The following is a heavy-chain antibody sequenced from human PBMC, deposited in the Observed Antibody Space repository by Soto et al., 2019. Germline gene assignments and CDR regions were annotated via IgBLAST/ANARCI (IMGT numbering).Heavy chain of an antibody. CDR3: ASTGYFDWLFHGYYFDY. V-gene: IGHV4-4*07. Sequence: SETLSLTCIVSGVSISTYHWSWIRQPAGKVLEWIGRMHTSGSTYYNPSLKSRVTISVDTSKNQFSLKLSSVAAADTAVYYCASTGYFDWLFHGYYFDYWGQGTLVNVSS. J-gene: IGHJ4*02. CDR1: GVSISTYH. CDR2: MHTSGST. D-gene: IGHD3-9*01.